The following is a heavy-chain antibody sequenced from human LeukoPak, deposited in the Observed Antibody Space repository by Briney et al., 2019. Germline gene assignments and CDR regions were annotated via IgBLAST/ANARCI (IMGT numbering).Heavy chain of an antibody. CDR1: GYTFTSYD. Sequence: ASVKVSCKASGYTFTSYDINWVRQATGQGLEWMGWMNPNSGNTGYAQKFQGRVTMTRNTSISTAYMELSSLGSEDTAVYYCARGAYCSGGSCYSFGAFDIWGQGTMVTVSS. J-gene: IGHJ3*02. D-gene: IGHD2-15*01. CDR2: MNPNSGNT. V-gene: IGHV1-8*01. CDR3: ARGAYCSGGSCYSFGAFDI.